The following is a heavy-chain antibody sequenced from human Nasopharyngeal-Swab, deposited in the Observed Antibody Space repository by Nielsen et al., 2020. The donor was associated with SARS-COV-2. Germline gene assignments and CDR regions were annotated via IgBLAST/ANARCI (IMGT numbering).Heavy chain of an antibody. J-gene: IGHJ5*01. Sequence: SETLSLTCTVSGGSISSYSWSWIRQPPGKGLDWIGYIYYSGSTNYNPSLKSRVTISVDTSKNQFSLKLSSVTAADTAVYYCARGQLWFDFWGQGTLVTVSS. V-gene: IGHV4-59*08. CDR3: ARGQLWFDF. D-gene: IGHD1-1*01. CDR1: GGSISSYS. CDR2: IYYSGST.